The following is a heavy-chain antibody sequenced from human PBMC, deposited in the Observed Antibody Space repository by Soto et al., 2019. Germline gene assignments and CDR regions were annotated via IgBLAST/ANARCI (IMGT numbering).Heavy chain of an antibody. D-gene: IGHD3-22*01. CDR3: VRDTYDTSADY. CDR1: QFTFSAYG. Sequence: QVQLVESGGGVVQPGRSLRLSCVVSQFTFSAYGMHWIRQAPDQGLEWLGTIWYDGSKKIYGDSVRGRFTIFRDNSKNTLYLHMNSLRVEDTAVYYCVRDTYDTSADYWGRGSLVIVSP. V-gene: IGHV3-33*01. CDR2: IWYDGSKK. J-gene: IGHJ4*02.